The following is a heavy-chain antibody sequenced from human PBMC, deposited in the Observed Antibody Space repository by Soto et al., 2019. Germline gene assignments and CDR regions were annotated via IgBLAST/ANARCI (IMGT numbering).Heavy chain of an antibody. Sequence: GGSLRLSCAASGFTFSNAWMNWVRQAPGKGLEWVGRIKSKTDGGTTDYAAPVKGRFTSSRDDSKNTLYLQMNSLKTEDTAVYYCSTRHLRYFDWLLYFGNYYYYYGMDVWGQGTTVTVSS. V-gene: IGHV3-15*07. CDR1: GFTFSNAW. J-gene: IGHJ6*02. CDR3: STRHLRYFDWLLYFGNYYYYYGMDV. D-gene: IGHD3-9*01. CDR2: IKSKTDGGTT.